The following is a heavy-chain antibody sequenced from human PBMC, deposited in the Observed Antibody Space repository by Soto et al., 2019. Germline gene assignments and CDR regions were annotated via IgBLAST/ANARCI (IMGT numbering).Heavy chain of an antibody. CDR1: GFTFSNYG. D-gene: IGHD1-26*01. CDR3: ASDLVGASDSYGLDV. Sequence: LRLSFSASGFTFSNYGMHWVRQAPGKGLEWVAIIWHDGNNKYYADSVRGRFIISRDNSKNRLYLQMNSLRAEDTAVYYCASDLVGASDSYGLDVWGQGTPVTV. V-gene: IGHV3-33*01. CDR2: IWHDGNNK. J-gene: IGHJ6*02.